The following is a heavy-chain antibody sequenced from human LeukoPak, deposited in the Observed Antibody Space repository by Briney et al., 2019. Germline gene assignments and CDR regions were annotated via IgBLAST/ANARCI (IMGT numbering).Heavy chain of an antibody. Sequence: SETLSLTCTVSGGSISSYYWSWIRQPPGKGLEWIGYIYYSGSTNYNPSLKSRVTISVDTSKNHFSLKLSSVTAADTAVYYCARWGTIFAVVNNYFDYWRQPTLVTVSS. CDR1: GGSISSYY. V-gene: IGHV4-59*01. J-gene: IGHJ4*02. CDR2: IYYSGST. D-gene: IGHD3-3*01. CDR3: ARWGTIFAVVNNYFDY.